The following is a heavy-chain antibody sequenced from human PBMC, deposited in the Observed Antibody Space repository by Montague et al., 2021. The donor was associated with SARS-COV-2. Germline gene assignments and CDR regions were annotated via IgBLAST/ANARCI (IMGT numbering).Heavy chain of an antibody. Sequence: SETLSLTCTVSDGSIANSHKYWGWVRQPPGKGLEWIGSVLYTGTPYDHPSLTARATIPLDTSKNQFSLKMYSVTAADTATYFCVAGGDSAKAGAYWGQGTLVTVSS. D-gene: IGHD3-16*01. J-gene: IGHJ4*02. CDR3: VAGGDSAKAGAY. CDR1: DGSIANSHKY. CDR2: VLYTGTP. V-gene: IGHV4-39*07.